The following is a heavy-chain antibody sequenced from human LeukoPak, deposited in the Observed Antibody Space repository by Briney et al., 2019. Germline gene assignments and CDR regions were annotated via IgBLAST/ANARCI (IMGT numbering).Heavy chain of an antibody. CDR2: ISYIGRT. Sequence: SETLSLTCAVSDDSFSSHYWTWIRQPPGKGLEWIGYISYIGRTNYNPSLKNRVTISIDTSKNQFSLKQSSLTAAETAVYYCPGHLVTVTKGFDIWGQGAMVSVSS. CDR1: DDSFSSHY. V-gene: IGHV4-59*11. CDR3: PGHLVTVTKGFDI. J-gene: IGHJ3*02. D-gene: IGHD4-17*01.